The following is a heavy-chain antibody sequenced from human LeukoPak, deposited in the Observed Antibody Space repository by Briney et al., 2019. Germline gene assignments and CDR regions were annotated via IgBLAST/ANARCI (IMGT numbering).Heavy chain of an antibody. Sequence: GGSLRLSCAASGFTVSSNYMSWVRQAPEKGLEWVSVIYSGGSTHYADSVKGRFTISRDNSKNTLYLQMNSLRAEDTAVYYCAKDLDVGSSSGYPDRDYWGQGTLVTVSS. J-gene: IGHJ4*02. V-gene: IGHV3-53*01. CDR2: IYSGGST. CDR1: GFTVSSNY. CDR3: AKDLDVGSSSGYPDRDY. D-gene: IGHD3-22*01.